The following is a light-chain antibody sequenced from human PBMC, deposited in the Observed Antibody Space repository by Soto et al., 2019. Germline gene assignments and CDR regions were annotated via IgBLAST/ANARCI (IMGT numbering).Light chain of an antibody. CDR1: SSDVGGYNY. Sequence: QAVLTQPASVSGSPGQSITISCTGTSSDVGGYNYVSWYQQYPGKAPKLMIYEVSDRPSGVSNRFSGSKSDNTASLTISGLLAEDEADYYCSSYTGSNTWVFGGGTKLTVL. J-gene: IGLJ3*02. V-gene: IGLV2-14*01. CDR2: EVS. CDR3: SSYTGSNTWV.